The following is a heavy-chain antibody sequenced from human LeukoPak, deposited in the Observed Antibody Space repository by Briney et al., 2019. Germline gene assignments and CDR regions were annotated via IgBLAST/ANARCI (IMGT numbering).Heavy chain of an antibody. CDR2: FDPEGGET. Sequence: GASVKVSCKVSGYTLTELSMHWVRQAPGKGLEWMGGFDPEGGETIYAQKFQGRVTMTEDTSTDTAYMELSSLRSEDTAVYYCATDEGSGWRLDYWGQGTLVTVSS. CDR3: ATDEGSGWRLDY. D-gene: IGHD6-19*01. J-gene: IGHJ4*02. CDR1: GYTLTELS. V-gene: IGHV1-24*01.